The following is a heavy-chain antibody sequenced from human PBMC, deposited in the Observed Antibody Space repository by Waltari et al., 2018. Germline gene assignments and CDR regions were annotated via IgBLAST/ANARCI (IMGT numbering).Heavy chain of an antibody. CDR2: INQDESGK. CDR3: ARDPQRRFDY. CDR1: GLTFSDYW. J-gene: IGHJ4*02. Sequence: EVQLVESGGGLVQPGGSLRLSCAASGLTFSDYWMTWVRQAPGKGLEWVANINQDESGKYYVDSVKGRFTISRDNAKNSLFLQMNSLRGDDTALYYCARDPQRRFDYWGQGTLVTVSS. V-gene: IGHV3-7*04.